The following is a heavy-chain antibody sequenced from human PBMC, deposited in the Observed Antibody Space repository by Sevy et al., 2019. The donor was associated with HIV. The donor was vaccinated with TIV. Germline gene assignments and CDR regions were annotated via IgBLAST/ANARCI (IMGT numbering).Heavy chain of an antibody. D-gene: IGHD3-3*01. Sequence: SETLSLTCTVSDGSISSYYSSWIRQPAGKGLEWIGRIYTSGSTNYNPSLKSRVTMSVDTSKNQFSLKLSSVTAADTAVYYCARDYDFWSGYYAGGYYYYGMDVWGQGTTVTVSS. CDR3: ARDYDFWSGYYAGGYYYYGMDV. CDR1: DGSISSYY. CDR2: IYTSGST. V-gene: IGHV4-4*07. J-gene: IGHJ6*02.